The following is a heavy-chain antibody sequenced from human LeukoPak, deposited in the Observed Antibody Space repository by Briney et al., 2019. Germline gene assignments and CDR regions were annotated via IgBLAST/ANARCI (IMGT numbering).Heavy chain of an antibody. CDR1: GYTFTSYG. CDR2: ISAYNGNT. V-gene: IGHV1-18*01. CDR3: ATITPLKGHIAVAGPSFDY. J-gene: IGHJ4*02. Sequence: WASVKVSCKASGYTFTSYGISWVRQAPGQGLEWMGWISAYNGNTNYAQKFQGRVTMTRDTSTSTVYMELSSLRSEDTAVYYCATITPLKGHIAVAGPSFDYWGQGTLVTVSS. D-gene: IGHD6-19*01.